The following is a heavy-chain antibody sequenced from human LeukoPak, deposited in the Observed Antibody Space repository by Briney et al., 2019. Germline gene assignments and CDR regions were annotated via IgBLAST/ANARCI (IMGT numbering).Heavy chain of an antibody. D-gene: IGHD6-13*01. CDR1: GGSISTYY. J-gene: IGHJ4*02. V-gene: IGHV4-59*01. Sequence: SETLSLTCTVSGGSISTYYWTWIRQPPGKGLEWIGYIYYSGSTNYNPSLKSRVTISVDTSKNQFSLKLSSVTAADTAVYYCASSGSFRQQLIKWGQGTLVTVSS. CDR3: ASSGSFRQQLIK. CDR2: IYYSGST.